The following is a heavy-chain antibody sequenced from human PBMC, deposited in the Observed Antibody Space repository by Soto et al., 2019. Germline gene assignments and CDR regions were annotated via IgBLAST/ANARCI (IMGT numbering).Heavy chain of an antibody. CDR1: GGSLIDYN. CDR2: INHSGGT. Sequence: SETLSLTCAVYGGSLIDYNWSWIRQPPGKGLEWIGEINHSGGTNYNPSLTSRVTISVDTSKNQFSLKLSSVTAADTAVYYCARELFGRSVWFDPWGQGTLVTVSS. CDR3: ARELFGRSVWFDP. D-gene: IGHD3-10*01. V-gene: IGHV4-34*01. J-gene: IGHJ5*02.